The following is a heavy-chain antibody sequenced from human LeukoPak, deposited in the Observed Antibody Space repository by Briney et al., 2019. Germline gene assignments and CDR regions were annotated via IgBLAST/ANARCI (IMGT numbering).Heavy chain of an antibody. D-gene: IGHD6-19*01. V-gene: IGHV3-23*01. CDR2: IGGSGGSI. CDR1: RFTFSAYA. J-gene: IGHJ4*02. Sequence: GGSLRLSCAASRFTFSAYAMNWVRQAPGKGLEWVSGIGGSGGSINYADSVKGRFSISRDNSENTLFLQMNSLRPEDTAVYYCVKDRTGDDRGWFDYWGQGILVTVSS. CDR3: VKDRTGDDRGWFDY.